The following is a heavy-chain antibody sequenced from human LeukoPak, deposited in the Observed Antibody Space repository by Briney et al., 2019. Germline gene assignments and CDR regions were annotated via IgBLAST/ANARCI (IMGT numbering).Heavy chain of an antibody. CDR3: AKDRSDTSMVYNFDY. CDR1: GFTFSNYA. Sequence: PGGSLRLSCGASGFTFSNYAMAWVRQVPGTGLEWVSAISGSGHSTYYADSVKGRFTISRDNSKNTLYLQMNSLRAEDTALYYCAKDRSDTSMVYNFDYWGQGTLVTVSS. D-gene: IGHD5-18*01. V-gene: IGHV3-23*01. CDR2: ISGSGHST. J-gene: IGHJ4*02.